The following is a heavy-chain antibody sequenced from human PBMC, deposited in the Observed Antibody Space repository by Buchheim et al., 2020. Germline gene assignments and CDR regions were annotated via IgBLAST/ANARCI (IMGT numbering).Heavy chain of an antibody. CDR3: ARVLWFSEFHCFDP. V-gene: IGHV3-48*03. Sequence: EVQLVESGGGLVQPGGSLRLSCAASGFTFSSYEMNWVRKAPGKGLEWVSYIHSSGSNIYYEVSVKGRFTISRDNAKNSLYLQTNSLRAEDTAVYYCARVLWFSEFHCFDPWGQGT. CDR1: GFTFSSYE. D-gene: IGHD3-10*01. CDR2: IHSSGSNI. J-gene: IGHJ5*02.